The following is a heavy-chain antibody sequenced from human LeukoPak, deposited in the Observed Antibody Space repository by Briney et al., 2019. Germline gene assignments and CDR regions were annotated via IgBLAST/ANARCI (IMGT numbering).Heavy chain of an antibody. CDR3: ARACLWFGELFFDY. D-gene: IGHD3-10*01. CDR1: GCSISSYY. V-gene: IGHV4-59*01. CDR2: IYNSGRT. Sequence: SETLSLNCTVSGCSISSYYWSWLRQPPGKGREGIGYIYNSGRTNYNPSLKRRVIISVDTSKNQFSLKLSSMTAAAAAVYYWARACLWFGELFFDYWGQGTLVTVSS. J-gene: IGHJ4*02.